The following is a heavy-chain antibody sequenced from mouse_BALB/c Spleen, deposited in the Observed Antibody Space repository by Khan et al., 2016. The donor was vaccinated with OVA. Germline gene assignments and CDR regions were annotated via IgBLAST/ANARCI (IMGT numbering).Heavy chain of an antibody. D-gene: IGHD3-3*01. CDR1: GYTFTDYD. Sequence: QVRLQQSGAELVRPGVSLKISCKGSGYTFTDYDMHWVKQSHAKSLEWIGVISSYDGVTDYNKKFKGKATMTVDRSSSTAYLDLASLTSEDSAIYYCSRAGQFAYWCQGPLVTVS. CDR3: SRAGQFAY. J-gene: IGHJ3*01. CDR2: ISSYDGVT. V-gene: IGHV1S137*01.